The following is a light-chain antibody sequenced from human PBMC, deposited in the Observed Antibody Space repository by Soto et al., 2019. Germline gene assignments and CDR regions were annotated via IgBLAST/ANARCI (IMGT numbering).Light chain of an antibody. CDR2: DVS. J-gene: IGLJ1*01. Sequence: QSALTQPASVSGAPGQSIALSCTGTSSDVGGYNYVSWYQHHPGKAPQLMVYDVSNRPSGVSNRFSGSKSGNTASLTISGLQAEDEADYYCSAYTSSSTQVFGTGTKLTVL. CDR1: SSDVGGYNY. V-gene: IGLV2-14*03. CDR3: SAYTSSSTQV.